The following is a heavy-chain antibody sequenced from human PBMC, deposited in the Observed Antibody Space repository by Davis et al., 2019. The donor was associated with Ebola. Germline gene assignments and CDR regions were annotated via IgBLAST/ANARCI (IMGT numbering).Heavy chain of an antibody. CDR3: ARDGQFKVFHMVNSDFYYYAMDV. J-gene: IGHJ6*02. Sequence: AASVKVSCKTSGYSFTDYGVHWMRQAPGQRPEWLGWINVGRGNTKHSQKFQGRLTISRDISAKTVSMELESLRSDDTAVYYCARDGQFKVFHMVNSDFYYYAMDVWGQGTTVTVSS. CDR1: GYSFTDYG. V-gene: IGHV1-3*01. D-gene: IGHD5-18*01. CDR2: INVGRGNT.